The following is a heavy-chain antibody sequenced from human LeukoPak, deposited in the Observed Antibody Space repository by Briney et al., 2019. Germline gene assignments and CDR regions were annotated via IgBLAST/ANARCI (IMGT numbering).Heavy chain of an antibody. Sequence: ASVKVSCKASGYTFTSYGISWVRQAPGQGLEWMGWISAYNGNTNYAQKLQGRVTMTTDTSTSTAYMELRSLRSDDTAVYYCARYSSGWYSYYYYGMDVWGQGTTVTVSS. CDR1: GYTFTSYG. J-gene: IGHJ6*02. CDR2: ISAYNGNT. D-gene: IGHD6-19*01. V-gene: IGHV1-18*01. CDR3: ARYSSGWYSYYYYGMDV.